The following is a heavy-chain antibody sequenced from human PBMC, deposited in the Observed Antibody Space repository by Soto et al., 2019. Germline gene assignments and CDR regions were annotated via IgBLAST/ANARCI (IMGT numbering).Heavy chain of an antibody. CDR3: TTEGGYSSSPWWFDP. Sequence: LRLSCAVAGFSVIDAWMSCVRQTPGKGLEWVGHITDKTDGGTTDYTAPVKGRFIISRDDSKNTLDLEMNNLNTEDTGGYYCTTEGGYSSSPWWFDPWGPGTLVTVSS. CDR1: GFSVIDAW. CDR2: ITDKTDGGTT. V-gene: IGHV3-15*01. J-gene: IGHJ5*02. D-gene: IGHD5-18*01.